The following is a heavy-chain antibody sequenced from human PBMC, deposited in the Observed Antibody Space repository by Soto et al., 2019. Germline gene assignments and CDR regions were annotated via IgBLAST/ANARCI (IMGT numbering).Heavy chain of an antibody. CDR1: GGTFTNYA. D-gene: IGHD3-16*02. CDR2: IIPVFGTA. J-gene: IGHJ4*02. Sequence: QVQLVQSGAEVKKPGSSVKDSCKASGGTFTNYAISWVRQAPGQGLEWVGGIIPVFGTATYAQKFQGRVTITADDSTSTAYMELSSLRSEDTAIYYCARPQAIVIAAPDLDFWGQGTLVTVSS. V-gene: IGHV1-69*01. CDR3: ARPQAIVIAAPDLDF.